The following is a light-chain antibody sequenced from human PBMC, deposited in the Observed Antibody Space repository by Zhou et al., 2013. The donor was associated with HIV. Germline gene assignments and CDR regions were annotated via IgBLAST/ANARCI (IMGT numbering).Light chain of an antibody. J-gene: IGKJ4*01. Sequence: EIVLSQSPGTLSLSPGESTTLSCTASQTISSQLAWYQQKPGQAPRLLMHDSSSRATGTPDRFSGSGSGTDFTLTISSLEPEDLATYYCQQRSSWPLTFGGGTKV. CDR1: QTISSQ. CDR3: QQRSSWPLT. CDR2: DSS. V-gene: IGKV3-11*01.